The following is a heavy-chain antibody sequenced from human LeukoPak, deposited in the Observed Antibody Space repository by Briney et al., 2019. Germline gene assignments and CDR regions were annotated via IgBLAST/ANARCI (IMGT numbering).Heavy chain of an antibody. D-gene: IGHD3-22*01. J-gene: IGHJ4*02. CDR2: ISSSSSTI. CDR1: EFTFSDAW. CDR3: ARVLHKRNYDSSDYYGS. Sequence: GGSLRLSCAASEFTFSDAWMSWVRQAPGKGLEWVSYISSSSSTIYYADSVKGRFTISRDNAKNSLYLQLNSLRAEDTAVYYCARVLHKRNYDSSDYYGSWGQGTLVTVSS. V-gene: IGHV3-48*01.